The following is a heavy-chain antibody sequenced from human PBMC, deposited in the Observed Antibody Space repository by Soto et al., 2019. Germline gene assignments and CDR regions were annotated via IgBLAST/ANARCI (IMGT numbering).Heavy chain of an antibody. V-gene: IGHV3-30*18. D-gene: IGHD6-13*01. CDR3: AKELIAAAKTYYFDY. CDR2: ISYDGSNK. Sequence: QVQLVESGGGVVQPGRSLRLSCAASGFTFSSYGMHWVRQAPGKGLEWVAAISYDGSNKYYADSVKGRFTISRDNSKNTLYLQMNNLRAEDTAVYYCAKELIAAAKTYYFDYWGQGTLVTVSS. CDR1: GFTFSSYG. J-gene: IGHJ4*02.